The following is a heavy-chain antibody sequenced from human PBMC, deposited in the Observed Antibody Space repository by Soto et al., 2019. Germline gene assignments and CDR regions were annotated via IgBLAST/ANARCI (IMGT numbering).Heavy chain of an antibody. V-gene: IGHV3-33*01. CDR1: GFTFSSYG. CDR2: IWYDGSNK. D-gene: IGHD2-15*01. Sequence: PGGSLRLSCAASGFTFSSYGMHWVRQAPGKGLEWVAVIWYDGSNKYYADSVKGRFTISRDNSKNTLYLQMNSLRAEDTAVYYWARSGLPRNDAFDIWGPGTMVTASS. CDR3: ARSGLPRNDAFDI. J-gene: IGHJ3*02.